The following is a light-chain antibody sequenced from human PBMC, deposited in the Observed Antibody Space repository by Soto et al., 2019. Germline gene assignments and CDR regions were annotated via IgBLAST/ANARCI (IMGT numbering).Light chain of an antibody. CDR2: LGS. CDR3: MQRIEFPWT. Sequence: DIVMTQSPLSLPVTPGEPASISCRSSHSLLHSNGYNYLDWYLQKPGQSPRLLIYLGSNRASGVPDRFSVSGSGTDFTLKISRVEADDVGVYYCMQRIEFPWTFGQGTKVDIK. V-gene: IGKV2-28*01. CDR1: HSLLHSNGYNY. J-gene: IGKJ1*01.